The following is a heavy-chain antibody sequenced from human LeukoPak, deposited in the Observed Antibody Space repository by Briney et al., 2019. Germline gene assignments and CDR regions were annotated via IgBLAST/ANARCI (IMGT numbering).Heavy chain of an antibody. CDR1: GGSISSYY. D-gene: IGHD3-22*01. CDR2: IYYTGST. Sequence: SSETLSLTCTVSGGSISSYYWSCIRQPPGKGLEWIGYIYYTGSTNYNPSLKSRVTISVDTSKNQFSLKLSSVTAADTTVYYCARDHYDSSGYYLDYWGQGTLVTVSS. J-gene: IGHJ4*02. V-gene: IGHV4-59*01. CDR3: ARDHYDSSGYYLDY.